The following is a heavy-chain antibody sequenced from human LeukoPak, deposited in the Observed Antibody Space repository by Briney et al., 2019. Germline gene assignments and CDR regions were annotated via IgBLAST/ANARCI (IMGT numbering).Heavy chain of an antibody. J-gene: IGHJ4*02. CDR3: AKEPIVSPIGVVVAATQS. CDR2: ISGSGGST. V-gene: IGHV3-23*01. Sequence: QSGGSLRLSCAASGFTFSSYAMSWVRQAPGKGLEWVSAISGSGGSTYYADSVKGRFTISRDNSKNTLYLQMNSLRAEDTAVYYCAKEPIVSPIGVVVAATQSWGQGTLVTVSS. D-gene: IGHD2-15*01. CDR1: GFTFSSYA.